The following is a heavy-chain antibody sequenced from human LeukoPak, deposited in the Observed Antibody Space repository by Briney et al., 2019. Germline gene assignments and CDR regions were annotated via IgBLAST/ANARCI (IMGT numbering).Heavy chain of an antibody. Sequence: GASVKVSCKASGGTFSSYAISWVRQVPGKGLEWMGGFDPEHGETIYAQKFQGRVTITADESTSTAYMELSSLRSEDTAVYYCASWLQLYRKEAYFDYWGQGTLVTVSS. CDR1: GGTFSSYA. V-gene: IGHV1-69*10. J-gene: IGHJ4*02. CDR3: ASWLQLYRKEAYFDY. CDR2: FDPEHGET. D-gene: IGHD3-16*02.